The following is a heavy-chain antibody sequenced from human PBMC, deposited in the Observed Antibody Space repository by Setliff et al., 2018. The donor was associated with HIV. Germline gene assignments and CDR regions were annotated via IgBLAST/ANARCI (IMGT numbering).Heavy chain of an antibody. V-gene: IGHV3-7*03. CDR3: ARTSAGGQENDY. CDR1: GFMFSSYW. J-gene: IGHJ4*02. Sequence: GGSLRLSCAASGFMFSSYWMTWVRQAPGKGLEWVANINRDGSEKNYLDSVMGRFTVSRDNAKNSLYLQVNIVRADDTALYYCARTSAGGQENDYWGQGTLVTVSS. D-gene: IGHD3-10*01. CDR2: INRDGSEK.